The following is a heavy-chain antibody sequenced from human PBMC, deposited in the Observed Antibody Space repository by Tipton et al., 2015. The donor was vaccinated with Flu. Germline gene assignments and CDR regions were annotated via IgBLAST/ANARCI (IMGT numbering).Heavy chain of an antibody. Sequence: QLVQSGPEVKQPGTSVKVSCRASGFTPTDSSVQWVRQARGQRLEWIGRIVVASGGTNYAQKFQERLTITRDMSTSTAYMELSSLRSEDTAVYYCVADRRGGEGYIWWGQGTLVAVSS. CDR1: GFTPTDSS. CDR3: VADRRGGEGYIW. D-gene: IGHD5-24*01. V-gene: IGHV1-58*01. CDR2: IVVASGGT. J-gene: IGHJ4*02.